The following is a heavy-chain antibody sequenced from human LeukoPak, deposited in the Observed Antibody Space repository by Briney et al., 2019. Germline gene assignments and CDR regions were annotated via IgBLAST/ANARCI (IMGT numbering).Heavy chain of an antibody. V-gene: IGHV3-11*06. Sequence: GGSLRLSCEASGFTFSDYYLSWIGQAPGKGLEWISYISGSSSHINYADSVKGRFTISRDNAKKSVYLQMDSLRVEDTAVYYCARDQIGSWWGQGTLVIVSS. CDR3: ARDQIGSW. D-gene: IGHD6-13*01. CDR2: ISGSSSHI. J-gene: IGHJ4*02. CDR1: GFTFSDYY.